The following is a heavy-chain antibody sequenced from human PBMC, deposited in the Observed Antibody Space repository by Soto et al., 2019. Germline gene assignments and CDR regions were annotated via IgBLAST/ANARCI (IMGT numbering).Heavy chain of an antibody. V-gene: IGHV4-34*01. D-gene: IGHD3-10*01. Sequence: QVQLQQWGAGLLKPSETLSLTCAVYGGSFSGYFWSWIRQPPGKALEWIGQIYHIGGTNYNPSLKSRVTISVDMPKTQFSLMLDSVTAADPALYYCARGSMETSDESWGQGTRVTVSS. J-gene: IGHJ5*02. CDR1: GGSFSGYF. CDR2: IYHIGGT. CDR3: ARGSMETSDES.